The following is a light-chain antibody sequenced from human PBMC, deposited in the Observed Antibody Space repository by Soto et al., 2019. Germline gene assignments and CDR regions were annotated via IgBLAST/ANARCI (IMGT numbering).Light chain of an antibody. J-gene: IGKJ4*01. Sequence: DIQMTQSPSSLSASVGDRVTITCQASQDISNFLNWYQQKPGKAPKLLIYDTSSLETGVPSRFSGSGSGTEFTLTISSLQPEDIATFYCQQYLNLPLTFGGGTKV. V-gene: IGKV1-33*01. CDR1: QDISNF. CDR3: QQYLNLPLT. CDR2: DTS.